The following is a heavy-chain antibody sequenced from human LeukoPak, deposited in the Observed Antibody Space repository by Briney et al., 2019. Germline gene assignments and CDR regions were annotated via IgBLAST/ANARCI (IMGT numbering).Heavy chain of an antibody. CDR2: IYYSGST. J-gene: IGHJ3*02. D-gene: IGHD2-15*01. Sequence: PSETLSLTCAVSGGSISSGNWWSCVRQPPGYGLEWFGYIYYSGSTNYNPSLKSRVTISVDTSKNQFSLKLSSVTAADTAVYYCARRDIRGSRNDAFDIWGQGTMVTVSS. V-gene: IGHV4-4*02. CDR1: GGSISSGNW. CDR3: ARRDIRGSRNDAFDI.